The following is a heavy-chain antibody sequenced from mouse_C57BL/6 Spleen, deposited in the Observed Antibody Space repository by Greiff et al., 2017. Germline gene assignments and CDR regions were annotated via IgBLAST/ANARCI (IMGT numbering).Heavy chain of an antibody. D-gene: IGHD1-1*01. J-gene: IGHJ4*01. Sequence: EVQLVESEGGLVQPGSSMKLSCTASGFTFSDYYMAWVRQVPEKGLEWVANINYDGSSTYYLDSLKSRFIISRDNAKNILYLQMSSLKSEDTATYYCARDRGDYYGSDAMDYWGQGTSVTVSS. CDR3: ARDRGDYYGSDAMDY. V-gene: IGHV5-16*01. CDR1: GFTFSDYY. CDR2: INYDGSST.